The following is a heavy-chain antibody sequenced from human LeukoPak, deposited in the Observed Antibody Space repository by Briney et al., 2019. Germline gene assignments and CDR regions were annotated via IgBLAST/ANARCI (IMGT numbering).Heavy chain of an antibody. J-gene: IGHJ4*02. CDR2: IYYSGST. V-gene: IGHV4-30-4*01. CDR3: ARAPVYSGTFFDY. CDR1: GGSISSYY. D-gene: IGHD1-26*01. Sequence: SETLSLTCTVSGGSISSYYWSWIRQPPGKGLEWIACIYYSGSTYYNPSLKSRVTISLDTSKNQFSLKLSSVTAADTAVYYCARAPVYSGTFFDYWGQGTLVTVSS.